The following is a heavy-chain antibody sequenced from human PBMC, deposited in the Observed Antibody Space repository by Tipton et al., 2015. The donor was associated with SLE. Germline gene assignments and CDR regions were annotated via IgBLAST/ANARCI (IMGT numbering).Heavy chain of an antibody. V-gene: IGHV4-59*08. D-gene: IGHD6-19*01. CDR3: ARGGYSSGWDYFDL. Sequence: TLSLTCTVSGGSISSHYWSWIRQPPGKGLEWIGYIYYSGSTNYNPSLKSRVTISVDTSKNQFSLKLSSVTAADTAVYYCARGGYSSGWDYFDLWGRGTLVTVSS. J-gene: IGHJ2*01. CDR1: GGSISSHY. CDR2: IYYSGST.